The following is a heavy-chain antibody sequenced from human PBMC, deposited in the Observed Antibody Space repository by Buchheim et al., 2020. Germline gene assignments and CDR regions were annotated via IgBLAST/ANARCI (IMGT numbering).Heavy chain of an antibody. CDR3: ARGGGNYLGY. CDR2: ISTTGST. V-gene: IGHV4-61*02. CDR1: GGSISSGTYY. D-gene: IGHD1-26*01. J-gene: IGHJ4*02. Sequence: QVQLQESGPGLVKPSQTLSLTCTVSGGSISSGTYYWNWIRQPAGKGLEWIGRISTTGSTKNNPSLKSRVTMSVDTSKNQFSLKLSSVTAADTAVYYCARGGGNYLGYWGQGTL.